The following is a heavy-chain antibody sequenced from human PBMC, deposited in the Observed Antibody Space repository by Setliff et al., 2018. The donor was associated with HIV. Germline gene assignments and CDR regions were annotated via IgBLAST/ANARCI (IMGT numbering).Heavy chain of an antibody. D-gene: IGHD3-10*01. V-gene: IGHV3-66*02. J-gene: IGHJ5*02. CDR3: ARENRFYASGSHYAEWGFDP. Sequence: GESLKISCAASEVSVSDHYMGWARQTPGKGLEWVSVTFAGGSTDYADSVKGRFTVSRDHSTNTLNLQMNSLRVEDTGIYYCARENRFYASGSHYAEWGFDPWGQGVLVTVSS. CDR2: TFAGGST. CDR1: EVSVSDHY.